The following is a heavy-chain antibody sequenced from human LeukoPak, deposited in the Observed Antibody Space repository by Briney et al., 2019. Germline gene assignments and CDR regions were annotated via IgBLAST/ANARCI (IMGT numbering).Heavy chain of an antibody. V-gene: IGHV4-39*01. D-gene: IGHD2-2*01. CDR1: GGSISSSSHY. CDR2: IHYSGTT. CDR3: ARALGVPAHFDY. Sequence: SETLSLTCTVSGGSISSSSHYWGWIRQPPGKGLKWIASIHYSGTTYYNPSLKSRVTMSVDTSKNQFSLKLSSVTAADTTVYFCARALGVPAHFDYWGQGTLVTVSS. J-gene: IGHJ4*02.